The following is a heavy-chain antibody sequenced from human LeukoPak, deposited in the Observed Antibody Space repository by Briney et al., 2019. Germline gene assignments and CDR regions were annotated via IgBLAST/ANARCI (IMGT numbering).Heavy chain of an antibody. CDR2: IVVGSGNT. J-gene: IGHJ6*04. CDR1: GFTFTTSA. V-gene: IGHV1-58*01. CDR3: AAGGPADYRSIYDYGIDF. Sequence: GASVKVSCKASGFTFTTSAVQWVRQARGQRLEWIGWIVVGSGNTNYAQKFQERVIITRDMSTSTAYMELSSVRSEDTAVYYCAAGGPADYRSIYDYGIDFWGRGTTVTVSS. D-gene: IGHD4-11*01.